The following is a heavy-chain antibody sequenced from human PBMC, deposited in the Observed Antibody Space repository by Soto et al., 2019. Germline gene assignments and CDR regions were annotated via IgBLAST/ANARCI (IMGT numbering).Heavy chain of an antibody. CDR1: GFTFTHYA. V-gene: IGHV3-48*01. Sequence: PGGSLRLSCAASGFTFTHYAMNWVRQAPGKGLEWLSYITAPGDAKDYADSVRGRFTISRDDAKNSLYLQMSSLRAEDTAVYYCARDVDWAFDYCGQGTLDTGSS. CDR2: ITAPGDAK. CDR3: ARDVDWAFDY. J-gene: IGHJ4*02. D-gene: IGHD3-9*01.